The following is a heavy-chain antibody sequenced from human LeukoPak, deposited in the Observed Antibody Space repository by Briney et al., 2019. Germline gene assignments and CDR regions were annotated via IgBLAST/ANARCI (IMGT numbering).Heavy chain of an antibody. V-gene: IGHV3-23*01. Sequence: GGSLRLSCAASGFTFSSYAMSWVRQAPGKGLEWVSAISGSGGSTYYADSVKGRFTISRDNSKNTLYLQMNSLRAEDTAVYYCAKVVRGIAAALGPGNSWGQGTLVTVSS. J-gene: IGHJ4*02. CDR2: ISGSGGST. D-gene: IGHD6-13*01. CDR1: GFTFSSYA. CDR3: AKVVRGIAAALGPGNS.